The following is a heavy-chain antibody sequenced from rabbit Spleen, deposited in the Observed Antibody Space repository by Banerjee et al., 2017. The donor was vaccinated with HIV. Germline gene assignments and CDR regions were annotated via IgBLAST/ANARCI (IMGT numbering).Heavy chain of an antibody. CDR2: IDVGSGGFT. D-gene: IGHD1-1*01. Sequence: QSLEESGGDLVKPGASLTLTCTASGFSFSSSDYMCWVRQAPGKGLEWIVCIDVGSGGFTYFATWAKGRFTISKASWTTVTLQMTSLTAADTARYFCARDLTSAIGWNFNLWGQGTLVTVS. J-gene: IGHJ4*01. V-gene: IGHV1S40*01. CDR1: GFSFSSSDY. CDR3: ARDLTSAIGWNFNL.